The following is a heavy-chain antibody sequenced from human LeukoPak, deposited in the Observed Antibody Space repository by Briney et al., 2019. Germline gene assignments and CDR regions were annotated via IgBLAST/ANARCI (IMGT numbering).Heavy chain of an antibody. CDR3: ARGDWLSGYYYLLDY. D-gene: IGHD3-22*01. CDR2: INHSGST. CDR1: GGSFSGYY. Sequence: TSETLSLTCAVYGGSFSGYYWSWIRQPPGKGLEWIGEINHSGSTNYNPSLKSRVTISVDTSKNQSSLKLSSVTAADTAVYYCARGDWLSGYYYLLDYWGQGALVTVSS. J-gene: IGHJ4*02. V-gene: IGHV4-34*01.